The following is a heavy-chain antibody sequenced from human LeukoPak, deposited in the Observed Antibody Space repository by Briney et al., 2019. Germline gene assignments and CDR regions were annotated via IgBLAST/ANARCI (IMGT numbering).Heavy chain of an antibody. CDR1: GGSISSSSYY. V-gene: IGHV4-39*07. CDR3: ARDLVVAATGGAFDI. J-gene: IGHJ3*02. Sequence: DPSETLSLTCTVSGGSISSSSYYWGWLRQPPGKGLEWIGSIYYSGSTYYNPSLKSRVTISVDTSKNQFSLKLSSVTAADTAVYYCARDLVVAATGGAFDIWGQGTMVTVSS. CDR2: IYYSGST. D-gene: IGHD2-15*01.